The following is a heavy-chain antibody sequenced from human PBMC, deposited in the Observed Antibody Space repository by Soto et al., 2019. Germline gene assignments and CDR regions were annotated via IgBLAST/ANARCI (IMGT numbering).Heavy chain of an antibody. CDR3: ARASGRQGITIFGVVTLLDV. CDR2: IGTAGDT. J-gene: IGHJ6*02. V-gene: IGHV3-13*01. D-gene: IGHD3-3*01. Sequence: PAGSLRLSCAAAGCTFSSYDMHWVRPATGKGLEWVSAIGTAGDTYYPGSVKGRFTISRENAKNSLYLQMNSLRAGDTAVYYCARASGRQGITIFGVVTLLDVWGQGTTVTVSS. CDR1: GCTFSSYD.